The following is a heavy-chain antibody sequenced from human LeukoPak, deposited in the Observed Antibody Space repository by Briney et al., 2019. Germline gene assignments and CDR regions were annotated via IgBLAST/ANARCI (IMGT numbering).Heavy chain of an antibody. CDR1: GYSISSGYY. J-gene: IGHJ4*02. CDR2: IYHSGST. Sequence: SETLSLTCTVSGYSISSGYYWGWIRQPPGKGLEWIGSIYHSGSTYYNPSLKSRVSISVDTSKNQFSLRVSSVTAADAAVYYCARGPRISLVRGALELDYWGQGTPVTVSS. D-gene: IGHD3-10*01. V-gene: IGHV4-38-2*02. CDR3: ARGPRISLVRGALELDY.